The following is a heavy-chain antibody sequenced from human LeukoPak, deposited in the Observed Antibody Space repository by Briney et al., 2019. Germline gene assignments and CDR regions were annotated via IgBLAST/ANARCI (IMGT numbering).Heavy chain of an antibody. CDR2: INADGSAT. Sequence: GGSLRLSCAASGFTFSCHWMHWVRQAPEKGLVGVSHINADGSATYYAASVKGRFTISRDNARNTLYLQMHSLTAEDTGVYYCGRGALRDCRYTSWTRGNWFDPWGQGTLVTVSS. V-gene: IGHV3-74*01. J-gene: IGHJ5*02. CDR3: GRGALRDCRYTSWTRGNWFDP. D-gene: IGHD2-2*01. CDR1: GFTFSCHW.